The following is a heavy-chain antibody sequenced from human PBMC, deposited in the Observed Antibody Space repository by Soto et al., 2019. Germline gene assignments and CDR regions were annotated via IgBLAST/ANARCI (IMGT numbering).Heavy chain of an antibody. CDR1: GFTFSDYY. Sequence: QEQLVEFGGGLVKPGGSLRLSCAASGFTFSDYYMSWVRQAPGKGLEWVSYITTSGSTIYYADSVKGRFTISRDNAKNSLYLQMNSLRAEDTAIYYCARGYSSGWYFDYWGQGTLVTVSS. D-gene: IGHD6-19*01. J-gene: IGHJ4*02. CDR3: ARGYSSGWYFDY. V-gene: IGHV3-11*01. CDR2: ITTSGSTI.